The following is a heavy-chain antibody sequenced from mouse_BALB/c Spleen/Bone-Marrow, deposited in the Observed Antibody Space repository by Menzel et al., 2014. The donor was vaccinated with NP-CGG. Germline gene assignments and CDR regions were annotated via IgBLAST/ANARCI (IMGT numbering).Heavy chain of an antibody. J-gene: IGHJ3*01. Sequence: EVQLVESGGGLVKPGGSLKLSCAASGFTFSSYAMSWVRQTPEKRLEWVATISSGGSYTYYPDSAKGRFTISRDNAKNTLYLQMSSLRSEDTAMYYCARHDYAYWGQGTPVTVSA. CDR1: GFTFSSYA. CDR3: ARHDYAY. V-gene: IGHV5-9-3*01. D-gene: IGHD2-4*01. CDR2: ISSGGSYT.